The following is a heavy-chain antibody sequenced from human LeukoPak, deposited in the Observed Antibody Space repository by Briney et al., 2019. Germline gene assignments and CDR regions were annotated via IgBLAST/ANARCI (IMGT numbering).Heavy chain of an antibody. CDR3: ARSGDYLGDYYYYYYMDV. Sequence: GGFPRHSRGAPGVTFSSYRMNWGPQAPGEGLEWGSSICSSSSYIYYADSVKGRFTISRDNAKNSLYLQMNSLRAEDTAVYYCARSGDYLGDYYYYYYMDVWGKGTTVTVSS. V-gene: IGHV3-21*01. J-gene: IGHJ6*03. CDR1: GVTFSSYR. CDR2: ICSSSSYI. D-gene: IGHD4-17*01.